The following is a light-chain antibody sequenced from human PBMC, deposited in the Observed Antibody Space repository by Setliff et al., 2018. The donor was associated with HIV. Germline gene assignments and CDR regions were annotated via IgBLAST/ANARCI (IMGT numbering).Light chain of an antibody. CDR3: QSYDNSLSGSAV. V-gene: IGLV1-40*01. J-gene: IGLJ1*01. CDR1: SSNIGNNY. CDR2: DNT. Sequence: QSVLTQPPSVSATPGQTVTMSCSGSSSNIGNNYVYWYQQLPGMAPKLLIYDNTNRPSGVPDRFSGSKSGTSASLAITGLQAEDEADYYCQSYDNSLSGSAVFGTGTKGTVL.